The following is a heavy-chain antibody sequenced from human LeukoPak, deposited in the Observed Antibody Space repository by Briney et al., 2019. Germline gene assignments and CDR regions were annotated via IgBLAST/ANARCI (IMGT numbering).Heavy chain of an antibody. J-gene: IGHJ4*02. CDR3: ARGKYSFDY. CDR1: GFTFSDSY. Sequence: PGGSLRLSCAASGFTFSDSYMSWIRQAPGRGLEYISYISSSGSTIYYADSVKGRFTLSRDNAKNSLSLEMNSLRAEDTAVYYCARGKYSFDYWGQGTLVTVSS. CDR2: ISSSGSTI. V-gene: IGHV3-11*01.